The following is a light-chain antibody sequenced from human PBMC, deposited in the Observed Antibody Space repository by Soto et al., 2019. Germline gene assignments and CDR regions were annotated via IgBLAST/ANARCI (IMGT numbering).Light chain of an antibody. Sequence: PGERATLSCRASRSFASSYLAWYQHKPGQAPRLLIYAASSRATGIPDRFIGSGSGTDFPLTISRLEPDDSAVYYCHHYDSSPPYTFGQGTKLEIK. CDR3: HHYDSSPPYT. CDR1: RSFASSY. J-gene: IGKJ2*01. V-gene: IGKV3-20*01. CDR2: AAS.